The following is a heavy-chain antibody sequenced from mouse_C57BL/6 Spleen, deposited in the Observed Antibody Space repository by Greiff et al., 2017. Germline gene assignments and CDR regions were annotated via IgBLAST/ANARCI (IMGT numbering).Heavy chain of an antibody. V-gene: IGHV1-66*01. CDR3: ARWIYYGYDTWVAY. J-gene: IGHJ3*01. D-gene: IGHD2-2*01. CDR2: IYPGSGNT. CDR1: GYSFTRYY. Sequence: QVQLQQSGPELVKPGASVKISCQASGYSFTRYYIHWVKQRPGQGLEWIGWIYPGSGNTKYNEQCKGKATLTADTSSSTAYMQLSSLTSEDSAVYYCARWIYYGYDTWVAYWGQGTLVTVSA.